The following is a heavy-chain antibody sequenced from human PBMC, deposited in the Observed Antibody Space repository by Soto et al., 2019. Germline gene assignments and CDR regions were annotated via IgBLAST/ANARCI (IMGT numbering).Heavy chain of an antibody. CDR2: INPDTGAA. CDR1: GYPVTAYY. Sequence: QLHLVQSGAVVKKPGASVTVSCSASGYPVTAYYMHWVRQAPGRGLEWMGGINPDTGAAKYTQTSRGKVNLPRDTSTTTVIMELGGLNSEDRAFFYCAKGGGVGVAGSAAFDMCGQGTLVTVSS. D-gene: IGHD3-3*01. V-gene: IGHV1-2*02. CDR3: AKGGGVGVAGSAAFDM. J-gene: IGHJ3*02.